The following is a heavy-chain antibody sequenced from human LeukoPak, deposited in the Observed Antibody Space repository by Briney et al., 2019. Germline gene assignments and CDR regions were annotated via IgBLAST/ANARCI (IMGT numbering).Heavy chain of an antibody. CDR1: GGSISSYY. V-gene: IGHV4-4*07. Sequence: ASETLSLTCTVSGGSISSYYWSWIRQPAGKGLEWVGRIYTSGSTNYNPSLKSRVTMSVVTSKNQFSLKLSSVTAADTAVYYCARDSSDYDFWSGYFEDWFDPWGQGTLVTVSS. CDR2: IYTSGST. J-gene: IGHJ5*02. D-gene: IGHD3-3*01. CDR3: ARDSSDYDFWSGYFEDWFDP.